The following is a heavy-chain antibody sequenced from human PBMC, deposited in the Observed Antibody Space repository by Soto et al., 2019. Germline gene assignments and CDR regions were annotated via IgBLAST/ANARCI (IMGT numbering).Heavy chain of an antibody. D-gene: IGHD1-26*01. CDR3: ARAPSGSYSAWFDP. Sequence: ASVKVSCKASGGTFSSNGISWVRQAPGQGLEWMGWINPNSGGTNYAQKFQGWVTMTRDTSISTAYMELSRLRSDDTAVYYCARAPSGSYSAWFDPWGQGTLVTVSS. CDR2: INPNSGGT. CDR1: GGTFSSNG. J-gene: IGHJ5*02. V-gene: IGHV1-2*04.